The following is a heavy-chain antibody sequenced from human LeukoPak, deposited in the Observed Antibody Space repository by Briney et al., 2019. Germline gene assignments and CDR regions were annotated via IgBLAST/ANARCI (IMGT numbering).Heavy chain of an antibody. J-gene: IGHJ4*02. CDR1: GFTFSSYW. CDR2: IKKDGSEK. CDR3: ARDGLRGATYDY. D-gene: IGHD1-26*01. Sequence: GGSLRLSCAASGFTFSSYWMSWVRQAPGKRLEWVANIKKDGSEKYYVDSVKGRFTISRDDAKNSLYLQMNSLRADDTAVYYCARDGLRGATYDYWGQGTLVTVSS. V-gene: IGHV3-7*01.